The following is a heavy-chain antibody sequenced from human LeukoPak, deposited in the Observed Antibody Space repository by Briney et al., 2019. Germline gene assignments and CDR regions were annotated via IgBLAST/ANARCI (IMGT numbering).Heavy chain of an antibody. J-gene: IGHJ4*02. Sequence: SETLSLTCTVSGGSISSGGYYWSWIRQHPGKGLEWIGYIYYSGSTYYNPSLKSRVTISVDTSKNQFSLKLSSVTAADTAVYYCARTRKQWLDYYFDYWGQGTLVTVSS. CDR1: GGSISSGGYY. D-gene: IGHD6-19*01. CDR3: ARTRKQWLDYYFDY. CDR2: IYYSGST. V-gene: IGHV4-31*03.